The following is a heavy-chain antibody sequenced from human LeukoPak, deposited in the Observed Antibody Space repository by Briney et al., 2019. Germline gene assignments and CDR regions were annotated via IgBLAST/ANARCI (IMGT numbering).Heavy chain of an antibody. CDR2: IQTNGNT. Sequence: PSETLSLTCAVSGDSITSHYWSWLRQPPGKGPEWIGYIQTNGNTNSKSSLKSRVTMSVDTSKNQFSLELTSVTAADTAVYYCARQSSAAGTHWFDPWGQGTLVTVSS. CDR1: GDSITSHY. D-gene: IGHD6-13*01. V-gene: IGHV4-4*09. CDR3: ARQSSAAGTHWFDP. J-gene: IGHJ5*02.